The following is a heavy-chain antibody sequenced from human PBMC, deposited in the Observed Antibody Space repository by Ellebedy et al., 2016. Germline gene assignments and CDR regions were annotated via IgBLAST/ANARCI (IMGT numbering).Heavy chain of an antibody. D-gene: IGHD3-22*01. Sequence: SETLSLTXTVSGDSIFNAGAYWSWIRQPPGKGLEWIGTVYHTGSTKLNPSLKSRVTMSVDTSKNHFSLKLNSVNAADTAVYYCARGLYFDSSGYYYWFDPWGQGTLVTVSS. V-gene: IGHV4-61*03. CDR3: ARGLYFDSSGYYYWFDP. CDR2: VYHTGST. J-gene: IGHJ5*01. CDR1: GDSIFNAGAY.